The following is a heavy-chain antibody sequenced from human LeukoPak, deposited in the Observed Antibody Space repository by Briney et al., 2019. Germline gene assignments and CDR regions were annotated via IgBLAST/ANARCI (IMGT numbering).Heavy chain of an antibody. CDR1: GFTFSTYS. Sequence: GGSLRLSCAASGFTFSTYSMNWVRQAPGKGLEWLSYISSGSSAIYYGDSVKGRFTISRNNAKNSLYLQVNSLRDEDTAVYFCARDSRGGLFDYWGQGTLVTVSS. CDR3: ARDSRGGLFDY. V-gene: IGHV3-48*02. D-gene: IGHD3-10*01. CDR2: ISSGSSAI. J-gene: IGHJ4*02.